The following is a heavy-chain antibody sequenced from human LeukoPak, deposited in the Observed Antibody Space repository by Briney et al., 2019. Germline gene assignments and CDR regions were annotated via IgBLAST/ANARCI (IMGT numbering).Heavy chain of an antibody. V-gene: IGHV4-30-4*01. CDR3: ARLVSGVGYFDY. Sequence: SQTLSLTCTVSGGSISSGDYYWSWIRQPPGKGLEWIGYIYYSGSAYYNPSLKSRVTISVDTSKNQFSLKLSSVTAADTAVYYCARLVSGVGYFDYCGQGALVTVSS. CDR1: GGSISSGDYY. J-gene: IGHJ4*02. D-gene: IGHD6-19*01. CDR2: IYYSGSA.